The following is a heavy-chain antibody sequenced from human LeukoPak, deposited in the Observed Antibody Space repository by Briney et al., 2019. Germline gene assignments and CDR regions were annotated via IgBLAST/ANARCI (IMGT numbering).Heavy chain of an antibody. Sequence: GASVKVSCKASGYTFTSYGISWVRQAPGQGLEWMGWISAYNGNTNYAQKLQGRVTMTTDTSTSTAYMELRSLRSDDTAVYYCARDWGDAGSGGSGNFDYWGQGTLVTVSS. CDR3: ARDWGDAGSGGSGNFDY. V-gene: IGHV1-18*01. J-gene: IGHJ4*02. CDR1: GYTFTSYG. CDR2: ISAYNGNT. D-gene: IGHD3-16*01.